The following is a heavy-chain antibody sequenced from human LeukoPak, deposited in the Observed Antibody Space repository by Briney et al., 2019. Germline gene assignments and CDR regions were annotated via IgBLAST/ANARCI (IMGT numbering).Heavy chain of an antibody. CDR2: IRYDGIYK. CDR3: AKDCCTYKPLIYYSDY. D-gene: IGHD2-8*01. V-gene: IGHV3-30*02. Sequence: PGGSLRLSCAASGFTFNNYGMHWVRQAPDKGLEWVAFIRYDGIYKYYADSVKGRFTISRDNSKNTLYLQMNSLRAEDTAVYYCAKDCCTYKPLIYYSDYWGQGTLVTVSS. J-gene: IGHJ4*02. CDR1: GFTFNNYG.